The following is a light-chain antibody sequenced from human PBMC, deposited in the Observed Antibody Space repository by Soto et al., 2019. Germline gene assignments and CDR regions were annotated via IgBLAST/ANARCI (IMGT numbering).Light chain of an antibody. V-gene: IGKV3-20*01. CDR3: QKYGRSSIT. CDR1: QTVNSR. J-gene: IGKJ5*01. Sequence: IVLTQSPATLSSSPGERVTLSCRASQTVNSRLAWYQHKPGQASRLLIYGASSRATGIPDRFSGSGSGTDSTLTISRLEPEDFALYFCQKYGRSSITSGQPTRLDI. CDR2: GAS.